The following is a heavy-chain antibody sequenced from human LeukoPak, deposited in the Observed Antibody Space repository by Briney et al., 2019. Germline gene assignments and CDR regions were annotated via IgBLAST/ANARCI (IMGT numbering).Heavy chain of an antibody. CDR1: GGSISSYY. V-gene: IGHV4-59*01. Sequence: SETLSLTCTVSGGSISSYYWSWIRQPPRKGLEWIGFIYYSGSTNYNPSLTSRVTISVDTSKNQFSLKLSSVTAAYTAVYYCARDRSYGFFDYWGQGTLVTVSS. J-gene: IGHJ4*02. CDR2: IYYSGST. CDR3: ARDRSYGFFDY. D-gene: IGHD5-18*01.